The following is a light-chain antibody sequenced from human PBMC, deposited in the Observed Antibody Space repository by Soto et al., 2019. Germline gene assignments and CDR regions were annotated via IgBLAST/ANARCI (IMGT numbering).Light chain of an antibody. Sequence: QSALTPPPSASGSPGQSVTIACTGTSKDVGYYNYVSWYQQPPGKAPKLLIYDVSKRPSGVPDRFSGSKSGNTASLTVSGLQAEDEGDYYCSSYAGSDYPYVFGTGTKVTVL. CDR3: SSYAGSDYPYV. V-gene: IGLV2-8*01. CDR2: DVS. J-gene: IGLJ1*01. CDR1: SKDVGYYNY.